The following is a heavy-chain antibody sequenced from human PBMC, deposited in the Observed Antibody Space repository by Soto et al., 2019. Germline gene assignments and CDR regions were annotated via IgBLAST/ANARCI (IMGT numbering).Heavy chain of an antibody. Sequence: EVQVLQSGGGLGQPGGSLRLSCAAGGFTFRDYAMSWVRQAPGKGLEWVSTLSGSLNSAFYADSVKGRFTISRDSSDNILYLLMNILRDEDTAVYYCARDAGFPDFGVIKHVFDIWGQGTLVTVSS. J-gene: IGHJ3*02. CDR1: GFTFRDYA. CDR2: LSGSLNSA. CDR3: ARDAGFPDFGVIKHVFDI. V-gene: IGHV3-23*01. D-gene: IGHD3-3*01.